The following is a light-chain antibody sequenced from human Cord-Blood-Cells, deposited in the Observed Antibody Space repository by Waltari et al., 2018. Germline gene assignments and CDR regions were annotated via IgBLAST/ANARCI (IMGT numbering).Light chain of an antibody. Sequence: QSALTQPASVSGSPGQSITISCTGTSSDVGSYNLVSWNQQHPGKAPKLMMYEGSKRPSGVSNRFSGSKSGNTASLTISGLQAEDEADYYCCSYAGSSTYVFGTGTNVTVL. CDR1: SSDVGSYNL. CDR2: EGS. J-gene: IGLJ1*01. V-gene: IGLV2-23*01. CDR3: CSYAGSSTYV.